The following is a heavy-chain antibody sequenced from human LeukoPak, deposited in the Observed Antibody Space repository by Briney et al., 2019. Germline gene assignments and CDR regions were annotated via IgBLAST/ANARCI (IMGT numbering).Heavy chain of an antibody. Sequence: SETLSLTCTVSGGSISSSSNYWGWIRQPPGKGMEWIGSIYYSGSTYYNPSLKSRVTISVDTSKNQFSLKLSSVTAADTAVYYCARQNPYGDYPVYWFDPWGQGTLVTVSS. D-gene: IGHD4-17*01. J-gene: IGHJ5*02. CDR3: ARQNPYGDYPVYWFDP. CDR1: GGSISSSSNY. V-gene: IGHV4-39*01. CDR2: IYYSGST.